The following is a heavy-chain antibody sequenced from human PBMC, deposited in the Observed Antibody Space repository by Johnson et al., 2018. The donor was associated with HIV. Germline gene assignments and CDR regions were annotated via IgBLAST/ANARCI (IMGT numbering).Heavy chain of an antibody. Sequence: QVQLVESGGGVVQPGRSLRLSCAASGFSFSDYYMTWIRQAPGQGLEWVSYISSSGASIYYADSVKGRFTISRDNAKNSLYLQMNSLRAEDTAVYYCAKHPDAFDIWGQGTMVTVSS. CDR2: ISSSGASI. CDR1: GFSFSDYY. CDR3: AKHPDAFDI. J-gene: IGHJ3*02. V-gene: IGHV3-11*04.